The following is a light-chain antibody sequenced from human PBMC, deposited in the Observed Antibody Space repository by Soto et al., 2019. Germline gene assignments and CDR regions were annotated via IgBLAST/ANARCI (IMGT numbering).Light chain of an antibody. CDR1: SSDVGAYNY. CDR3: NSYTSSNVYV. Sequence: QSALTQPASVSGSPGQSITISCTGTSSDVGAYNYVSWYQQHPGKAPKLMIYDVSNRPSGVSNRFSGSKSGNTASLSISGLHPEDEADYYCNSYTSSNVYVFGTGTKLTVL. J-gene: IGLJ1*01. V-gene: IGLV2-14*01. CDR2: DVS.